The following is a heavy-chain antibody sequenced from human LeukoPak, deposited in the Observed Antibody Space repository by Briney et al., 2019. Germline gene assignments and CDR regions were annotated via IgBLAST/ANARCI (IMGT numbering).Heavy chain of an antibody. CDR3: ATSYDMGWLIGY. CDR2: IKQDGSEK. V-gene: IGHV3-7*03. Sequence: GGSLRLSCAASGFTFGDTWMNWIRQVPGQGLEWVANIKQDGSEKFYVASVKGRFTISRDNGKSSLYLQMNSLRAEDTALYYCATSYDMGWLIGYWGQGTLVTVSS. J-gene: IGHJ4*02. D-gene: IGHD3/OR15-3a*01. CDR1: GFTFGDTW.